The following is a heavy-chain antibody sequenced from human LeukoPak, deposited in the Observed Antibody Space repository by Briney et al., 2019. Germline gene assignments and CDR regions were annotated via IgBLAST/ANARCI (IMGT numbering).Heavy chain of an antibody. CDR3: ARDSHKFDSSGYYPDAFDI. CDR1: GFTFSSYA. V-gene: IGHV3-48*04. D-gene: IGHD3-22*01. Sequence: GGSLRLSCAASGFTFSSYAMNWVRQAPGKGLEWVSYISSSCSSIYYAYSVKGRLTISRDNAKKSLYLQMHSLRAEDTAVYYCARDSHKFDSSGYYPDAFDIWGQGTMVTVSS. J-gene: IGHJ3*02. CDR2: ISSSCSSI.